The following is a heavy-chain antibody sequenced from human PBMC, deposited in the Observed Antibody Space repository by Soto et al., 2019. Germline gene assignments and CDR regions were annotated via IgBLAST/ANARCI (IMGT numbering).Heavy chain of an antibody. CDR1: GFTFSNYG. Sequence: GGSLRLSCAASGFTFSNYGMHWVRQAPGKGLEWVAVISYDGSNKYYADSVKGRFTISRDNSKNTLYLQMNSLRAEDTVVYYCAKPGGDYYYYYYGMDVWGQGTTVTVSS. V-gene: IGHV3-30*18. CDR2: ISYDGSNK. D-gene: IGHD4-17*01. CDR3: AKPGGDYYYYYYGMDV. J-gene: IGHJ6*02.